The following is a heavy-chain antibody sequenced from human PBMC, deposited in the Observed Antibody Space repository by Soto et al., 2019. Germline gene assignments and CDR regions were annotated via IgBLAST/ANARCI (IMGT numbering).Heavy chain of an antibody. CDR3: ARSLDSSGWYNFDY. D-gene: IGHD6-19*01. J-gene: IGHJ4*02. CDR2: IIPIFGTA. V-gene: IGHV1-69*13. Sequence: GASVKVSCKASGGTFSSYAISWVRQAPGQGLEWMGGIIPIFGTANYAQKFQGRDTITADESTSTAYMELRSLRSDDTAAYYCARSLDSSGWYNFDYWGQGTLVTVSS. CDR1: GGTFSSYA.